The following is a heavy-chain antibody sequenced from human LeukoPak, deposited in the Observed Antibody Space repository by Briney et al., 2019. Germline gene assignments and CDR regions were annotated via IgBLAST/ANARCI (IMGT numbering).Heavy chain of an antibody. CDR3: ARRGRWSYAFDI. CDR2: IYYSGST. D-gene: IGHD4-23*01. V-gene: IGHV4-31*03. Sequence: PSQTLSLTCTVSGGSISSGGYSWSWIRQHPGKGLEWIGYIYYSGSTNYNPSLKSRVTISVDTSKNQFSLKLSSVTAADTAVYYCARRGRWSYAFDIWGQGTMVTVSS. J-gene: IGHJ3*02. CDR1: GGSISSGGYS.